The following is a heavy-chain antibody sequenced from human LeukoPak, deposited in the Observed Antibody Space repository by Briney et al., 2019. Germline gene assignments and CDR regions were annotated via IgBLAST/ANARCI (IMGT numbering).Heavy chain of an antibody. D-gene: IGHD5-18*01. CDR2: ISGSGGST. J-gene: IGHJ6*03. CDR3: AKFGYGFYYYYYYMDV. V-gene: IGHV3-23*01. CDR1: GFTFSSYA. Sequence: GGSLRLSCAASGFTFSSYAMSWVRQAPGKGLEWVSAISGSGGSTYYADPVKGRFTISRDNSKNTLYLQMNSLRAEDTAVYYCAKFGYGFYYYYYYMDVWGKGTTVTVSS.